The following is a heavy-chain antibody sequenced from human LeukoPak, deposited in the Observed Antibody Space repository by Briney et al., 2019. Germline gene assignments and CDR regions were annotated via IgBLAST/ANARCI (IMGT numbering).Heavy chain of an antibody. CDR3: ARVVTLNYFDY. D-gene: IGHD2-21*02. CDR1: GFTFSSYS. J-gene: IGHJ4*02. CDR2: ISSSSSYI. V-gene: IGHV3-21*01. Sequence: GGSLRLSCAASGFTFSSYSMNWVRQAPGKGLEWVSSISSSSSYIYYADSVKGRFTISRDNAKNSLYLQMNSLRAEDTAVYYCARVVTLNYFDYWGQGTLVTVSS.